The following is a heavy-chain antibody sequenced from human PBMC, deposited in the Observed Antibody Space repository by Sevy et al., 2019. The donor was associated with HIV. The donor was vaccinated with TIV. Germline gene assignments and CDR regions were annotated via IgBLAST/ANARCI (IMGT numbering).Heavy chain of an antibody. V-gene: IGHV3-48*02. CDR1: GFTFSSYS. D-gene: IGHD3-22*01. Sequence: GGSLRLSCAASGFTFSSYSMNWVRQAPGKGLEWVSYISSSSSTIYYADSVKGRFTISRDNAKNSLYLQMNNLRDEDTAVYYCARGGYYDSSGYYDFDYWGQGTLVTVSS. CDR2: ISSSSSTI. CDR3: ARGGYYDSSGYYDFDY. J-gene: IGHJ4*02.